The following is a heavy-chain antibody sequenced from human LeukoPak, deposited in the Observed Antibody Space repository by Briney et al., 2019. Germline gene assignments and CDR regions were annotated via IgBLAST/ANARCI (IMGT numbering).Heavy chain of an antibody. J-gene: IGHJ5*02. CDR3: VRVEVASQTAWFDP. V-gene: IGHV3-74*01. CDR1: GFTFSTYW. CDR2: IDSDGSST. Sequence: GGSLRLSCAASGFTFSTYWMHWVRQAPGKGLVWVSRIDSDGSSTTYADSVKGRFTISRDNAKNTLYLQMNSLRAEDTAVYYCVRVEVASQTAWFDPWGQGTLVTVSS. D-gene: IGHD2-15*01.